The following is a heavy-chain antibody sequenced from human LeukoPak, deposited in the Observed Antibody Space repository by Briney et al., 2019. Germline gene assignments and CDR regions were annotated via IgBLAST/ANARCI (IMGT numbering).Heavy chain of an antibody. CDR2: ISSSSSYI. CDR3: AKGAHSSGWYP. D-gene: IGHD6-19*01. CDR1: GFTFSSYS. V-gene: IGHV3-21*04. Sequence: GGSLRLSCAASGFTFSSYSMNWVRQAPGKGLEWVSSISSSSSYIYYADSVKGRFTISRDNSKNTLYLQMNSLRAEDTAVYYCAKGAHSSGWYPWGQGTLVTVSS. J-gene: IGHJ5*02.